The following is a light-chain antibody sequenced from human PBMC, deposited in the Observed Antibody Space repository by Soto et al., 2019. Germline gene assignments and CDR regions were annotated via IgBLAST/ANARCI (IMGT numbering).Light chain of an antibody. V-gene: IGLV2-14*01. CDR2: DVI. CDR3: SSYTSSSTLPYV. J-gene: IGLJ1*01. CDR1: SSDVGGYNY. Sequence: QSALTQPASVSGSPGQSITISCTGTSSDVGGYNYVSWYQQHPGKAPKLMIYDVINRPSGVSNRFSGSKSGNTASLTISGLQAEDEADYYCSSYTSSSTLPYVFATGTKLTVL.